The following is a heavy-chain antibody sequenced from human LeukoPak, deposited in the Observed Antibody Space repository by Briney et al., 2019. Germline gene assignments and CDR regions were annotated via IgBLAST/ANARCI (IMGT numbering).Heavy chain of an antibody. Sequence: PGGSLRLSCAASGFTFSSYAMHWVRQAPGKGLEWVAVISYDGSNKYYADSVKGRFTISRDNSKNTLYLQMNSLRAEDTALYYCARDMYNPSNWLYFDYWGQGSLVTVSS. J-gene: IGHJ4*02. CDR3: ARDMYNPSNWLYFDY. D-gene: IGHD1-1*01. CDR2: ISYDGSNK. V-gene: IGHV3-30*04. CDR1: GFTFSSYA.